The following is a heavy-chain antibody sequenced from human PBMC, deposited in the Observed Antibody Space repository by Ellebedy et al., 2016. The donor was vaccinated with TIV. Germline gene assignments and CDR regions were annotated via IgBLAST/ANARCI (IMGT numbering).Heavy chain of an antibody. V-gene: IGHV5-51*01. CDR3: ARHGVRFNVAWFDP. D-gene: IGHD2-8*01. J-gene: IGHJ5*02. CDR1: GDSFDSYW. CDR2: IYPPDSAT. Sequence: GESLKISCKGSGDSFDSYWIGWVRQMPGKGLEWMGIIYPPDSATKYSPSFQGQVTISVDKSISTAYLQWSSLKASDTAMYYCARHGVRFNVAWFDPWGQGTLVTVSS.